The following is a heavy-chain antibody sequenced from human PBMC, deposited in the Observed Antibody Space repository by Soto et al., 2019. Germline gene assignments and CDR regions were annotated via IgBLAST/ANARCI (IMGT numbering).Heavy chain of an antibody. V-gene: IGHV1-69*06. CDR1: GVTSSTHT. D-gene: IGHD5-18*01. CDR2: IIPLFGTG. CDR3: ASGSAMGADH. J-gene: IGHJ5*02. Sequence: QVQLEQSGAEVKKHGSSVKVSCTASGVTSSTHTITWVRQAPGQGLEWMGGIIPLFGTGHKAQKFQGRITIIADKSTSTDYMELSSLRSEDTAVYFCASGSAMGADHWGQGTLVTVSS.